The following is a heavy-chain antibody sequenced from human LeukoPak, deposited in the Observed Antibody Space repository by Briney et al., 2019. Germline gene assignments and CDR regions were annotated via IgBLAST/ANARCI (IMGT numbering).Heavy chain of an antibody. D-gene: IGHD4-23*01. CDR2: IIPIFGTA. CDR1: GGAFSSYA. Sequence: AASVKVSCKASGGAFSSYAISWVRQAPGQGLEWMGGIIPIFGTANYAQKFQGRVTITTDESTSTAYMELSSLRSEDTAVYYCARLGYGGNSDYWGQGTLVTVSS. V-gene: IGHV1-69*05. CDR3: ARLGYGGNSDY. J-gene: IGHJ4*02.